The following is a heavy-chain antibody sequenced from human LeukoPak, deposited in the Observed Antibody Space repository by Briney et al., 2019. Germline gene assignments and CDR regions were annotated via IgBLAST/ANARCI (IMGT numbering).Heavy chain of an antibody. V-gene: IGHV3-21*01. D-gene: IGHD2/OR15-2a*01. CDR1: GFTFSSYW. CDR3: AKIGHSAFDI. CDR2: ISSSSSYI. J-gene: IGHJ3*02. Sequence: PGGSLRLSCAASGFTFSSYWMSWVRQAPGKGLEWVSSISSSSSYIYYADSVKGRFTISRDNAKNSLYLQMNSLRAEDTAVYYCAKIGHSAFDIWGQGTMVTVSS.